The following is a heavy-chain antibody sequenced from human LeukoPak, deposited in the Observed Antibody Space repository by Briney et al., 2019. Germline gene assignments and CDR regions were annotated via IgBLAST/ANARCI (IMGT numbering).Heavy chain of an antibody. CDR1: GFTFSNNR. J-gene: IGHJ1*01. Sequence: GGFLRLSCAASGFTFSNNRLSWVRQAPGMGLEWVSTIYSDGNTYYPDSVKGRFTISRDGSKNTLYLQLNSLRTEDTAIYYCVREREGSNSEHWGQGTLVTVSS. D-gene: IGHD1-26*01. CDR3: VREREGSNSEH. CDR2: IYSDGNT. V-gene: IGHV3-53*01.